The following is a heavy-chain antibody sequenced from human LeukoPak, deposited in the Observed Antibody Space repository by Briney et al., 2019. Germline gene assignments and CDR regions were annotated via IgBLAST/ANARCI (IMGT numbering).Heavy chain of an antibody. D-gene: IGHD6-13*01. V-gene: IGHV1-8*01. Sequence: ASVKVSCKASGYTFTSYDINWVRQATGQGLEWMGWMNPNSGNTGYAQKFQGRVTMTRNTSISTAYMELSSLRSEDTAVYYCARVGSSWYLPYYYYGMDVWGQGTTVTVSS. CDR2: MNPNSGNT. J-gene: IGHJ6*02. CDR3: ARVGSSWYLPYYYYGMDV. CDR1: GYTFTSYD.